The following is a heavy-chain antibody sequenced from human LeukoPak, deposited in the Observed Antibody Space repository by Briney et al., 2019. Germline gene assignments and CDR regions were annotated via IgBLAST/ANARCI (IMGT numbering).Heavy chain of an antibody. CDR2: ISSSSSYI. D-gene: IGHD4-11*01. J-gene: IGHJ4*02. V-gene: IGHV3-21*01. Sequence: GGSLRLSCAASGFTFSSYSMNWVRQAPGKGLEWVSSISSSSSYIYYADSVKGRFTISRDNAKNSLYLQMNSLRAEDTAVYYCARAAPLQYYFDYWGQGALVTVSS. CDR3: ARAAPLQYYFDY. CDR1: GFTFSSYS.